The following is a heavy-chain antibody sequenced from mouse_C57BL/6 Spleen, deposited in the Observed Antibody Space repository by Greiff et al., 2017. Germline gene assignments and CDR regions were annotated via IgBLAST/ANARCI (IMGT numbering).Heavy chain of an antibody. CDR3: ARAYYGSSYGYFEV. CDR1: GYTFTSYW. D-gene: IGHD1-1*01. V-gene: IGHV1-69*01. CDR2: IDPSDSYT. J-gene: IGHJ1*03. Sequence: QVQLQQPGAELVMPGASVKLSCKASGYTFTSYWMHWVKQRPGQGLEWIGEIDPSDSYTNYNQKFKGKSTLTVDKSSSTAYMQLSSLTSEDSAVYYCARAYYGSSYGYFEVWGTGTTVTVSS.